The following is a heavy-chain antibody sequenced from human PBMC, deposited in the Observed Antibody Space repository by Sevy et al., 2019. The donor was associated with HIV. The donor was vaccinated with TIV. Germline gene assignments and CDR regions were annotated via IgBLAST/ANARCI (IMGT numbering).Heavy chain of an antibody. V-gene: IGHV3-30*18. CDR2: ISYDGSNK. CDR1: GFTFSSYG. J-gene: IGHJ6*02. CDR3: AKEIGYCSGGSCYLGYYYGMDV. Sequence: GGSLRLSCAASGFTFSSYGMHWVRQAPGKGLEWVAVISYDGSNKYYADSVKGRFTISRDNSKKTLYLQMNSLRAEDTAVYYCAKEIGYCSGGSCYLGYYYGMDVWGQGTTVTVSS. D-gene: IGHD2-15*01.